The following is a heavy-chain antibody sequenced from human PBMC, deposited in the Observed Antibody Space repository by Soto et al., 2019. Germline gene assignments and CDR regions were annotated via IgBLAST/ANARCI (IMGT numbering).Heavy chain of an antibody. D-gene: IGHD3-22*01. CDR1: GYTFTSYY. CDR3: AREEEYYYDSSGYYAY. J-gene: IGHJ4*02. Sequence: ASVKVSCKASGYTFTSYYMHWVRQAPGQGLEWMGIINPSGGSTSYAQKFQGRVTMTRDTSTSTVYMELSSLRSEDTAVYYCAREEEYYYDSSGYYAYWGQGTLVTSPQ. CDR2: INPSGGST. V-gene: IGHV1-46*03.